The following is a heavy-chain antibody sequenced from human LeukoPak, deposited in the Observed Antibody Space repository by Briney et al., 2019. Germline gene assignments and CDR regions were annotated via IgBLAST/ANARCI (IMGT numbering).Heavy chain of an antibody. CDR1: GYTFTGYC. D-gene: IGHD3-10*01. CDR2: IKPNSGAT. V-gene: IGHV1-2*02. CDR3: ARTAEASSSWFDP. J-gene: IGHJ5*02. Sequence: WASVTVSCKASGYTFTGYCMHWVRQAPGQGLEWMGWIKPNSGATKYAQKFQGRVTMTRDTSISTVYMELSSLESDDTAVYYCARTAEASSSWFDPWGQGTLVTVSS.